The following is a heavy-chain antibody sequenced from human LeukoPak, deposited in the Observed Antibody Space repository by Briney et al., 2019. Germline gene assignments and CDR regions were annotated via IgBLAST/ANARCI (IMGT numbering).Heavy chain of an antibody. CDR3: AREAIQQLGCDY. Sequence: PSETLSLTCTVSGGSISSYYWSWIRQPPGKGLEWIGEINHSGSTNYNPSLKSRVTISVDTSKNQFSLKLSSVTAADTAVYYCAREAIQQLGCDYWGQGTLVTVSS. CDR1: GGSISSYY. D-gene: IGHD6-6*01. CDR2: INHSGST. J-gene: IGHJ4*02. V-gene: IGHV4-34*01.